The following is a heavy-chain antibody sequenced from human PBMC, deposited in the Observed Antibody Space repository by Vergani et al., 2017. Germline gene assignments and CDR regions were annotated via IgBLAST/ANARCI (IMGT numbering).Heavy chain of an antibody. Sequence: QVQLVQSGAEVKKPGSSVKVSCKASGGTFSSYTISWVRQAPGQGLEWMGRIISLLGIANYALKFQGRVTITAEKSTSTAYMELSSLRSEDTAVYYCASNEGKGYYNDSRGPNWFVTWGQGTLVTVSS. CDR2: IISLLGIA. J-gene: IGHJ5*02. CDR3: ASNEGKGYYNDSRGPNWFVT. CDR1: GGTFSSYT. D-gene: IGHD3-22*01. V-gene: IGHV1-69*02.